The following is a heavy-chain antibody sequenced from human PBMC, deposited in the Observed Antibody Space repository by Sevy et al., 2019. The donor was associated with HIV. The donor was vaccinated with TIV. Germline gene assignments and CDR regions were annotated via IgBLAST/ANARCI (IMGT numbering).Heavy chain of an antibody. J-gene: IGHJ5*02. Sequence: GGSLRLSCAASGFTFSSYAMHWVRQAPGKGLEWVAVISYDGSNKYYADSVKGRFTISRDNSKNTLYLQMTSLRAEDTAVYYCARDQHDYGGNLRTGWFDPWGQGTLVTVSS. CDR3: ARDQHDYGGNLRTGWFDP. D-gene: IGHD4-17*01. V-gene: IGHV3-30-3*01. CDR2: ISYDGSNK. CDR1: GFTFSSYA.